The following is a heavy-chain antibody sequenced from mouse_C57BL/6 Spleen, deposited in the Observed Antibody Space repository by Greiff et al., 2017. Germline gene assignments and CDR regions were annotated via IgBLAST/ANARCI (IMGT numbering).Heavy chain of an antibody. J-gene: IGHJ3*01. Sequence: EVKLVESGGGLVKPGGSLKLSCAASGFTFSSYAMSWVRQTPEKRLEWVATISDGGSYTYYPDNVKGRFTISRDNAKNNLYLQMSHLKSEDTAMYYCARDRFDDDGSSWFAYWGQGTLVTVSA. CDR3: ARDRFDDDGSSWFAY. V-gene: IGHV5-4*01. D-gene: IGHD2-3*01. CDR1: GFTFSSYA. CDR2: ISDGGSYT.